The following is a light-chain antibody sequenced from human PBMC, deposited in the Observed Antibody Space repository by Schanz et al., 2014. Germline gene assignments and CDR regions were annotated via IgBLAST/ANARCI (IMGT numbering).Light chain of an antibody. CDR3: QQYLNWPIT. J-gene: IGKJ5*01. CDR2: GAS. V-gene: IGKV3D-15*01. CDR1: RSISGN. Sequence: EIVVTQSPATLALSPGERASLSCRASRSISGNLAWYQQKPGQAPRLLIYGASSRATGIPDRFSGSGSGTDFTLTISRLEPEDFAVYYCQQYLNWPITFGQGTRLEIK.